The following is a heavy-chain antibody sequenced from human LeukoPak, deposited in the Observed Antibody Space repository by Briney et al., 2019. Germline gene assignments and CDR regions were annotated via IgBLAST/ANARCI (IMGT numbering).Heavy chain of an antibody. V-gene: IGHV4-34*01. CDR1: RGSFSGHY. CDR2: IDHTGIT. D-gene: IGHD3-10*01. Sequence: SETLSLTCAVSRGSFSGHYWSWIRQPPGKGLEWIGEIDHTGITKYNSSLESRVTISVDSSRNQFSLKLSSVTAADTAMYYCARNPYGSGIDSWGQGTLVTVSS. CDR3: ARNPYGSGIDS. J-gene: IGHJ4*02.